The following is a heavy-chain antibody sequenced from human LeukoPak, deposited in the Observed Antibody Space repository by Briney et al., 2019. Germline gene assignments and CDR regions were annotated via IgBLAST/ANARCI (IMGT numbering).Heavy chain of an antibody. J-gene: IGHJ1*01. CDR3: AKDNGAEGQYFQH. CDR2: IYSGGST. Sequence: GGSLRLSCAASGFTVSSNYMTWVRQAPGKGLEWVSIIYSGGSTYYADSVKGRFTISRDSSKNIVYLQMNSLRAEDTAVYYCAKDNGAEGQYFQHWGQGTLVTVSS. CDR1: GFTVSSNY. V-gene: IGHV3-66*01. D-gene: IGHD1-26*01.